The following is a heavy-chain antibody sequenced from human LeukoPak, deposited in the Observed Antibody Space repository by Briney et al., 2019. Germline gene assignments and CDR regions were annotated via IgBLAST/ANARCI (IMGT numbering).Heavy chain of an antibody. J-gene: IGHJ5*02. CDR1: GFTFSSYW. CDR3: ARPRMVGMSWYWWFDP. CDR2: INNDGSST. Sequence: GGSLRLSCAASGFTFSSYWMHWVRQAPGKGLVWVSRINNDGSSTSYADSVKGRFTISRDNAKNTLYLQMNSLRAEDTAVYYCARPRMVGMSWYWWFDPWGQGTLVTVSS. D-gene: IGHD6-13*01. V-gene: IGHV3-74*01.